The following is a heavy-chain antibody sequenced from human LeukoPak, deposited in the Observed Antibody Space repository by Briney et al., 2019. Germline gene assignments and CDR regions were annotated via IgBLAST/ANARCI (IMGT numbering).Heavy chain of an antibody. Sequence: PGGSLRLSCAASGFSVSSNYKNWVRQAPGKGLEWVSAIYTGGTTYYADSVKGRFTISRDNSKNTLYLQMNSLRAEDTAVYYCARDKLGSGYSSDFDYWGQGTLVTVSS. CDR1: GFSVSSNY. D-gene: IGHD6-19*01. CDR2: IYTGGTT. J-gene: IGHJ4*02. V-gene: IGHV3-66*02. CDR3: ARDKLGSGYSSDFDY.